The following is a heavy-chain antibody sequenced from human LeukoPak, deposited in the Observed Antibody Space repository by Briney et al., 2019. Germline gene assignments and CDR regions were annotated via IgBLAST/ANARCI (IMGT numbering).Heavy chain of an antibody. CDR1: GGSISSSSYY. CDR2: IYYSGNT. D-gene: IGHD3-10*01. Sequence: SETLSLTCTVSGGSISSSSYYWGWIRQPPGKGLEWIGFIYYSGNTNYNPSLKSRVTISVDTSKNQFSLKLSSMTAADTAVYYCARGALLWFGDRMEYYFDYWGQGTLLTVSS. CDR3: ARGALLWFGDRMEYYFDY. J-gene: IGHJ4*02. V-gene: IGHV4-61*05.